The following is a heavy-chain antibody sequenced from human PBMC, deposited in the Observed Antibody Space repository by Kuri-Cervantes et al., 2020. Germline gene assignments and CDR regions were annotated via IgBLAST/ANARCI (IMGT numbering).Heavy chain of an antibody. Sequence: GESLKISCAASGFTFSSYGMHWVRQAPGKGLEWVAVISYDGSNKYYADSVKGRFTISRENAKNSLYLQMNSLRAGDTAVYYCARVSTNWNHPDYWGQGTLVTVSS. CDR2: ISYDGSNK. V-gene: IGHV3-30*03. D-gene: IGHD1-1*01. CDR1: GFTFSSYG. J-gene: IGHJ4*02. CDR3: ARVSTNWNHPDY.